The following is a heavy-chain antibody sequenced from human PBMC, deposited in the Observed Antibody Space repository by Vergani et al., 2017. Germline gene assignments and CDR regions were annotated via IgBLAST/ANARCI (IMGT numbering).Heavy chain of an antibody. J-gene: IGHJ4*02. CDR2: TWYDGNNK. CDR3: VRGSDNYN. CDR1: GFTFNQYS. D-gene: IGHD5-24*01. V-gene: IGHV3-33*01. Sequence: QVQLVESGGGVVQPGRSLRLSCAASGFTFNQYSMHWVRQAPGKGLEWVAVTWYDGNNKQYADSVKGRFTISRDNSKNTLYLQMNSLRVEDTAVYYCVRGSDNYNWGQGTLVTVSS.